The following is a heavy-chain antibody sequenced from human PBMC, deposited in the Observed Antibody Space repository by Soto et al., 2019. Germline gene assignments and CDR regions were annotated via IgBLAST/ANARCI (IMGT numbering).Heavy chain of an antibody. V-gene: IGHV3-23*01. J-gene: IGHJ4*02. CDR3: AKARGAYLVYDFDS. Sequence: GESLKISCAASGLTFHNFAMTWVRQAPGMGLEWVSTISGGGGGTYYADSVKGRFTISRDNSKNTLYLQMNSLKAEDTAVYYCAKARGAYLVYDFDSWGQGTPVTVSS. D-gene: IGHD5-12*01. CDR2: ISGGGGGT. CDR1: GLTFHNFA.